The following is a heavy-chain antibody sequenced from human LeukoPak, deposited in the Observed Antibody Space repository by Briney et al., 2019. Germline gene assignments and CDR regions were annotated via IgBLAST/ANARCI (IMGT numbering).Heavy chain of an antibody. CDR2: IKQDGSDK. J-gene: IGHJ5*01. CDR1: GFSSGAYW. CDR3: ARSHYYGSGSYGFWFDS. V-gene: IGHV3-7*01. D-gene: IGHD3-10*01. Sequence: QAGGSLRLSCAASGFSSGAYWMSWVRQAAGKGLELVANIKQDGSDKYYVDSVMGRFTISRDNAKNSLYLQMSSLRAEDTAVYYCARSHYYGSGSYGFWFDSWGQGTLVTVSS.